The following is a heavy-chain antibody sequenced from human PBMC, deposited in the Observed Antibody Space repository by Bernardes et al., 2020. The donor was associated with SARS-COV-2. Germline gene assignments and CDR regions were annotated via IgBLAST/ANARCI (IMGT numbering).Heavy chain of an antibody. V-gene: IGHV3-23*01. D-gene: IGHD5-12*01. CDR2: ISGSGGAT. J-gene: IGHJ6*02. CDR3: AKEDYSCYLETYYFYYGIEV. Sequence: GGSLRLSRAASGFTFSNYAMTWVRQAPGKGLEWVSSISGSGGATYYADSVQGRFTVSRDYSTNTLYQQMNSLRAEDTAIYYCAKEDYSCYLETYYFYYGIEVGDQRTTVTV. CDR1: GFTFSNYA.